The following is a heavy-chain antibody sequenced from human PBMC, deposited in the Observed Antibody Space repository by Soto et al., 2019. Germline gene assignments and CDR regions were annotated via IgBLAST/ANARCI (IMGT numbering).Heavy chain of an antibody. J-gene: IGHJ4*02. Sequence: QVQLVESGGDLVKRGGSLRLSCAASGYTFSDYYMSWIRQAPGKGLEWISYIDTSSTKIYYADSVKGRFTISRDNAKNSLYLGMNSLRDEDTAVYYCASHYDMWSGYLSPVDYWGQGTLVTVSS. D-gene: IGHD3-3*01. CDR2: IDTSSTKI. V-gene: IGHV3-11*01. CDR1: GYTFSDYY. CDR3: ASHYDMWSGYLSPVDY.